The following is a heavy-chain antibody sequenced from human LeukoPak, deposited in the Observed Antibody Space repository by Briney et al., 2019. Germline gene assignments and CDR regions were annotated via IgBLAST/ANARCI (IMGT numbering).Heavy chain of an antibody. D-gene: IGHD5-24*01. CDR2: INHSGST. CDR1: GGSFSGYY. V-gene: IGHV4-34*01. Sequence: PSETLSLTCAVYGGSFSGYYWSWIRQPPGKGLEWIGEINHSGSTNYNPSLKSRVTISVDTSKNKFSLKLSSVTAADTAVYYCARGTRWLQPRFDYWGQGTLVTVSS. J-gene: IGHJ4*02. CDR3: ARGTRWLQPRFDY.